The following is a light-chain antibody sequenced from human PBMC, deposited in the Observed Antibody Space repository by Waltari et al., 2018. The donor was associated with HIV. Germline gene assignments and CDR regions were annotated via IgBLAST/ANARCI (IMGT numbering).Light chain of an antibody. V-gene: IGLV1-44*01. CDR1: SSNIGSNI. J-gene: IGLJ3*02. Sequence: QSVLTQPPSASGTPGQRVTISCSGSSSNIGSNIVNWYQQLPGTAPKLLIYRNNQRPSGVPDLFSCSKSCTSASLAISGCQSEDDADYYCAAWDDSLNGAVFGGGTKLTVL. CDR3: AAWDDSLNGAV. CDR2: RNN.